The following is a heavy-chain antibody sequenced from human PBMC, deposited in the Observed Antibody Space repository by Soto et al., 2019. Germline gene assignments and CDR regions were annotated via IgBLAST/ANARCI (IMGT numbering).Heavy chain of an antibody. CDR2: TSGSGGST. CDR1: GFTFSSYA. V-gene: IGHV3-23*01. Sequence: GGSLRLSCAASGFTFSSYAMSWVRQAPGKGLEWVSATSGSGGSTYYADSVKGRFTISRDNSKNTLYLQMNSLRAEDTAVYYCAKDLTPIAVAGMVHYWGQGTLVTVSS. J-gene: IGHJ4*02. D-gene: IGHD6-19*01. CDR3: AKDLTPIAVAGMVHY.